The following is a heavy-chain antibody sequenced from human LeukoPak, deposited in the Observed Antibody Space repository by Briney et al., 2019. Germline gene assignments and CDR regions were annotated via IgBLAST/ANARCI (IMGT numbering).Heavy chain of an antibody. V-gene: IGHV3-48*03. CDR1: RFTFSTYE. Sequence: PGGSLRLSCAASRFTFSTYEMNWVRQAPGKGLEWVSYISSSGSTIYYADSVKGRFTISRDNAKNSLYLQMNSLRAEDTAVYYCARESLPHYYDSSGYSPAAFDIWGQGTMVTVSS. CDR3: ARESLPHYYDSSGYSPAAFDI. J-gene: IGHJ3*02. D-gene: IGHD3-22*01. CDR2: ISSSGSTI.